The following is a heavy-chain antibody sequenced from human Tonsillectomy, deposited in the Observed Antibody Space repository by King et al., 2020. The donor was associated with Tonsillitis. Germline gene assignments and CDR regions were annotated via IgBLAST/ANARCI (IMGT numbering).Heavy chain of an antibody. V-gene: IGHV1-2*04. CDR2: INPNSGGT. D-gene: IGHD3-3*01. CDR1: GYTFTGYY. CDR3: ARGPPHTIFGVVISRGEAFDI. Sequence: QLVQSGAEVKKPGASVKVSCKASGYTFTGYYMHWVRQAPGQGLEWMGWINPNSGGTNYAQKFQGWATMTRDTSISTAYMELSRLRSDDTAVYYCARGPPHTIFGVVISRGEAFDIWGQGTMVTVSS. J-gene: IGHJ3*02.